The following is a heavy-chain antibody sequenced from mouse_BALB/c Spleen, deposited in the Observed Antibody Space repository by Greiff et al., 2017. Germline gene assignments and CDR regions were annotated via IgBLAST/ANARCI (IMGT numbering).Heavy chain of an antibody. CDR1: GYTFTSYY. CDR3: ARRGNFFYAMDY. CDR2: IYPGNVNT. V-gene: IGHV1S56*01. J-gene: IGHJ4*01. D-gene: IGHD2-1*01. Sequence: QVQLKQSGPELVKPGASVRISCKASGYTFTSYYIHWVKQRPGQGLEWIGWIYPGNVNTKYNEKFKGKATLTADKSSSTAYMQLSSLTSEDSAVYFCARRGNFFYAMDYWGQGTSVTVSS.